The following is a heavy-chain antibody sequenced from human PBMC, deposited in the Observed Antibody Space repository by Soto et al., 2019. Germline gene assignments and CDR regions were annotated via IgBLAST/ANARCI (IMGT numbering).Heavy chain of an antibody. CDR1: GFTFSNAW. Sequence: EVQLVESGGGLVKPGGSLRLSCAASGFTFSNAWMNWVRQAPGKGLEWVGRIKSKTDGGTTDYAAPVKGRFTISRDDSKTTLYLKMNSLKTDDTAVYYCIVRYPYYFDYWGQGTLVTVSS. J-gene: IGHJ4*02. CDR3: IVRYPYYFDY. V-gene: IGHV3-15*07. D-gene: IGHD2-21*01. CDR2: IKSKTDGGTT.